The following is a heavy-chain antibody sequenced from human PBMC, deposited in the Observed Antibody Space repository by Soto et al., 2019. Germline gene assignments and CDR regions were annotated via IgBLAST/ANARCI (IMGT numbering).Heavy chain of an antibody. CDR1: GFTFSSYA. J-gene: IGHJ4*02. Sequence: GGSLRLSCAASGFTFSSYAMSWVRQAPGKGLEWVSAISGSGSSTYYADSVKGRLTISRDNSKNTLYLQMNSMRAEDTAVFYCAKVSVLSFVDYWGQGTLVTVSS. CDR3: AKVSVLSFVDY. V-gene: IGHV3-23*01. D-gene: IGHD3-16*01. CDR2: ISGSGSST.